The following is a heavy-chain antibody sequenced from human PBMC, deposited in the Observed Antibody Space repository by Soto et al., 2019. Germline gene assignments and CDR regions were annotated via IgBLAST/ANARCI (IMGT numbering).Heavy chain of an antibody. Sequence: QITLKESGPTLVKPTQTLTLTCTFSRFSLSTSGVGVGWIRQPPGKALEWLALIYWDDDKRYSPSLKSRLTITKDTSKNQVVLTMTNMDPADTATYYCAHYAYSGYDFDYWGQGTLVTVSS. V-gene: IGHV2-5*02. D-gene: IGHD5-12*01. CDR3: AHYAYSGYDFDY. J-gene: IGHJ4*02. CDR1: RFSLSTSGVG. CDR2: IYWDDDK.